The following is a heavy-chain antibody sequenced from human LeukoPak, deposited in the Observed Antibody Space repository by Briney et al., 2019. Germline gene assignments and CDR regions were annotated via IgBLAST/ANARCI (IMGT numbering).Heavy chain of an antibody. CDR2: ISYDGSNK. Sequence: PGRSLRLSCAASGFTFSSYTMHWVRQAPGKGLEWVAVISYDGSNKYYADSVKGRFTISRDNSKSTLYLQMNSPRAEDTAVYYCARDGYYYDSNGYYYFDYWGQGTLVTVSS. CDR1: GFTFSSYT. V-gene: IGHV3-30-3*01. J-gene: IGHJ4*02. CDR3: ARDGYYYDSNGYYYFDY. D-gene: IGHD3-22*01.